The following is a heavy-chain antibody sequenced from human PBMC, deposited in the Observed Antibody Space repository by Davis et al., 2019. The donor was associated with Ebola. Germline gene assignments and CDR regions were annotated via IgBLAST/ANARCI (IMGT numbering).Heavy chain of an antibody. Sequence: GESLKISCAASGFTFSSYGMHWVRQAPGKGLEWVAVISYDGSNKYYADSVKGRFAISRDNSKNTLYLQMNSLRAEDTAVYYCANWGSGSYYLYYGMDVWGQGTTVTVSS. CDR3: ANWGSGSYYLYYGMDV. CDR2: ISYDGSNK. D-gene: IGHD1-26*01. J-gene: IGHJ6*02. CDR1: GFTFSSYG. V-gene: IGHV3-30*18.